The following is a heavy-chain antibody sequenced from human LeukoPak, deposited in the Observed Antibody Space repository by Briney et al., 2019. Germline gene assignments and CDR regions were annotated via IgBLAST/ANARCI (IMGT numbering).Heavy chain of an antibody. CDR1: GFTFSSYW. J-gene: IGHJ4*02. V-gene: IGHV3-7*01. CDR2: IKRDGSEK. CDR3: ARDWKYSSSWSLTY. Sequence: GGSLRLSCAASGFTFSSYWMTWVRQAPGKGLEWVANIKRDGSEKHYVDSVKGRFTISRDNAKNTLYLQMNSLRAEDTAVYYCARDWKYSSSWSLTYWGQGTLVTVS. D-gene: IGHD6-13*01.